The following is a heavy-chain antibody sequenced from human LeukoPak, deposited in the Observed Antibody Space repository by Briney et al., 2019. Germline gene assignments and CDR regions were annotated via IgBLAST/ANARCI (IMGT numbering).Heavy chain of an antibody. CDR2: IYPGDSDT. Sequence: GESLKISCMGSGYTFTSFWIGWVRQMPGKGLEWMGIIYPGDSDTRYRPSLQGQVTISADKSISTAYLQWNSLKASDTAIYYCGRLRDGYSDYWGQGTLVTVSS. CDR3: GRLRDGYSDY. V-gene: IGHV5-51*01. CDR1: GYTFTSFW. J-gene: IGHJ4*02. D-gene: IGHD5-24*01.